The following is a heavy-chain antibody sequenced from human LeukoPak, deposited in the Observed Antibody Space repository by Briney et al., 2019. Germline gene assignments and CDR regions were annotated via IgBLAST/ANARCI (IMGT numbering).Heavy chain of an antibody. CDR1: GGSFSGYY. CDR2: INHSGST. Sequence: SETLSLTCAVYGGSFSGYYWSWIRQPPGKGLEWIGEINHSGSTYYNPSLKSRVTISVDTSKNQFSLKLSSVTAADTAVYYCARGVGSGSGKYYFDYWGQGTLVTVSS. CDR3: ARGVGSGSGKYYFDY. V-gene: IGHV4-34*01. D-gene: IGHD3-22*01. J-gene: IGHJ4*02.